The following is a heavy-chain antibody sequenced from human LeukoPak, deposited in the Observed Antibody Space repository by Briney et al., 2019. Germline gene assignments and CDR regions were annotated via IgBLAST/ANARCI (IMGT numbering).Heavy chain of an antibody. V-gene: IGHV4-34*01. CDR3: ARHRSYYDFWSGYVADDAFDI. Sequence: SETLSLTCAVYGGSFSGYYWSWIRQPPGKGLEWIGEINHSGSTNYNPSLKSRVTISVDTSKNQFSLKLSSVTAADTAVYYCARHRSYYDFWSGYVADDAFDIWGQGTMVTVSS. J-gene: IGHJ3*02. CDR1: GGSFSGYY. CDR2: INHSGST. D-gene: IGHD3-3*01.